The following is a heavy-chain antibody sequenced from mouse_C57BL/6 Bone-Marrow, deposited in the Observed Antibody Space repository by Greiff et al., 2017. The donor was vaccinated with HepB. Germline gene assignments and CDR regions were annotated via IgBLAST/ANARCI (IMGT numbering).Heavy chain of an antibody. D-gene: IGHD1-1*01. CDR1: GYTFTSYW. CDR2: IDPSDSYT. V-gene: IGHV1-50*01. J-gene: IGHJ1*03. Sequence: QVQLQQPGAELVKPGASVKLSCKASGYTFTSYWMQWVKQRPGQGLEWIGEIDPSDSYTNYNQKFKGKATLTVDTSSSTAYMQLSSLTSEDSAVYYCAIYYGSSWWYFDVWGTGTTVTVSS. CDR3: AIYYGSSWWYFDV.